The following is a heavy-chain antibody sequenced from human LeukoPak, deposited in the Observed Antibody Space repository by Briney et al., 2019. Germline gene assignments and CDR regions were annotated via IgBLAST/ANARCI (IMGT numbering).Heavy chain of an antibody. CDR1: GSSFTIYA. V-gene: IGHV1-18*01. J-gene: IGHJ6*02. D-gene: IGHD3-10*01. CDR3: ARDQLRYYGPNSDMDF. CDR2: ISVYNGGT. Sequence: ASVKLSCNASGSSFTIYAIAWVRHPPGQGQGLVGWISVYNGGTNYAQKFRGRVTMTTGTSTNTGYMELRNLRSDDTAVYFCARDQLRYYGPNSDMDFWGQGTTVTVSS.